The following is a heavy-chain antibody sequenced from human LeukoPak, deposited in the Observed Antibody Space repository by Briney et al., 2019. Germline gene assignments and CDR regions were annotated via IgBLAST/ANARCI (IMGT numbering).Heavy chain of an antibody. J-gene: IGHJ4*02. D-gene: IGHD4-23*01. CDR3: VRGNDYGGPHY. Sequence: GSLRLSCAVSGFTFSSYWMHWVRQAPGKGLVWVSRIDRDGSRINYADSVKGRFTISRDNGKNTLFLQMNSLRAEDAAVYYCVRGNDYGGPHYWGQGTLVTVSS. CDR2: IDRDGSRI. V-gene: IGHV3-74*01. CDR1: GFTFSSYW.